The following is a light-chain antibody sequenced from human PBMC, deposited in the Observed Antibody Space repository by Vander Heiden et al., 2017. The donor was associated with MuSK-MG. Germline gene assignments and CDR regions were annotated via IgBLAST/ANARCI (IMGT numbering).Light chain of an antibody. CDR1: SSDVGGYNY. V-gene: IGLV2-14*01. Sequence: QSALTQPASVSGSPGQSIIISCTGTSSDVGGYNYVSWYQHHPGKAPKLMIYEVSNRPSGVSNRFSGSKSGNTASLTISGLQAEDEADYYCSSYTGSSTRDYVFGTGTKVTVL. J-gene: IGLJ1*01. CDR2: EVS. CDR3: SSYTGSSTRDYV.